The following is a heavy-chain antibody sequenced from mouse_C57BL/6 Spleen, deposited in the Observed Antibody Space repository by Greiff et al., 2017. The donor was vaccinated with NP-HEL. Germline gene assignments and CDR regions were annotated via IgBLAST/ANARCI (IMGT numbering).Heavy chain of an antibody. D-gene: IGHD2-3*01. CDR2: IYPGSGST. CDR1: GYTFTSYW. J-gene: IGHJ4*01. V-gene: IGHV1-55*01. Sequence: QVQLQQPGAELVKPGASVKMSCKASGYTFTSYWITWVKQRPGQGLEWIGDIYPGSGSTKYNEKFKSKATLTVDTSSSTAYMQLISLTSEDSAVYYCARWDDPYAMDYWGQGTSVTVSS. CDR3: ARWDDPYAMDY.